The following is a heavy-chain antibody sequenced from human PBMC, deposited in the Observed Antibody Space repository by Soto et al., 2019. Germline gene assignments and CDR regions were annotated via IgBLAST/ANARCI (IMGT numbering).Heavy chain of an antibody. CDR3: ASLSKGFGEWYYQYYRLAV. Sequence: SETLSLTCTVSGGSISSYYWSWIRQPPGKGLEWIGYIYYSGSTNYNPSLKSRVTISVDTSKNQFSLKLSSVTAADTAVYYCASLSKGFGEWYYQYYRLAVWGQGSTVTVAS. CDR2: IYYSGST. CDR1: GGSISSYY. V-gene: IGHV4-59*12. J-gene: IGHJ6*02. D-gene: IGHD3-10*01.